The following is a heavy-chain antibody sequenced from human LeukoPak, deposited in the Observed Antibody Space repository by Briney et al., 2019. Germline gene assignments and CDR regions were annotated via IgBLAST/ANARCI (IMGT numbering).Heavy chain of an antibody. J-gene: IGHJ4*02. CDR2: ISSSGSTI. CDR3: ARAIADDSSGYYRLLLLTPSYFDY. D-gene: IGHD3-22*01. CDR1: GFTFSDYY. V-gene: IGHV3-11*01. Sequence: GGSLRLSCAASGFTFSDYYMSWIRQAPGKGLEWVSYISSSGSTIYYADSVKGRFTISRDNAKNSLYLQMNSLRAEDTAVYYCARAIADDSSGYYRLLLLTPSYFDYWGQGTLVTVSS.